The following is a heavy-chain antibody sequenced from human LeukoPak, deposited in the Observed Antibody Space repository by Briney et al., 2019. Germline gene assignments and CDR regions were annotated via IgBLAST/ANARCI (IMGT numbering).Heavy chain of an antibody. J-gene: IGHJ6*03. V-gene: IGHV3-11*01. D-gene: IGHD5/OR15-5a*01. CDR2: ISSIVSTI. Sequence: GGSLRLSCAASGFPFSDYYMSWIRQAPGKGLEWVSYISSIVSTIYYADSVKGRFTISRNNAKNSLSLQMNSLRAEDTAVYYCARVSTRYMDVWGKGTTVTVSS. CDR3: ARVSTRYMDV. CDR1: GFPFSDYY.